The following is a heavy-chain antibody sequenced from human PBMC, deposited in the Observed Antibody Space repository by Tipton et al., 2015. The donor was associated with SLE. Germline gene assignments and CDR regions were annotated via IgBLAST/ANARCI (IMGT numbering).Heavy chain of an antibody. CDR3: ARGFCTSAHGDYSYAMGV. Sequence: GSLRLSCAASGFTLSPYWMHCVRQAPGKGLVWVSRFNTDGRHISYADSVKGRFTISRDDAKNTLYLQMNSLRADDSVVYYCARGFCTSAHGDYSYAMGVGGRGTTGTVSS. D-gene: IGHD2-8*02. V-gene: IGHV3-74*01. CDR2: FNTDGRHI. CDR1: GFTLSPYW. J-gene: IGHJ6*02.